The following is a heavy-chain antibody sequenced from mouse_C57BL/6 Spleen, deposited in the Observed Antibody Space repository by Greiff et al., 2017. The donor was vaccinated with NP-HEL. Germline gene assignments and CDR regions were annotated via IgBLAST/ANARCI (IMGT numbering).Heavy chain of an antibody. CDR2: IYPGDGDT. Sequence: VHLVESGPELVKPGASVKISCKASGYAFSSSWMNWVKQRPGKGLEWIGRIYPGDGDTNYNGKFKGKATLTADKSSSTAYMQLSSLTSEDSAVYFCAREGYYVVDYWGQGTTLTVSS. V-gene: IGHV1-82*01. CDR1: GYAFSSSW. D-gene: IGHD2-3*01. J-gene: IGHJ2*01. CDR3: AREGYYVVDY.